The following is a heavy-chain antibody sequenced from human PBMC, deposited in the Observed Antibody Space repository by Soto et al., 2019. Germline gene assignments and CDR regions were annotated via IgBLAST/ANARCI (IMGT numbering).Heavy chain of an antibody. Sequence: ASVKVSCKASGYTFTRYTMNWVRQAPGQRLEWMGWINPDNGNTKSSQKFQDRVIITRDTSASTAYMDLSSLRSEDTAVYYCARGIATGQLDPWGQGPLITVSS. J-gene: IGHJ5*02. CDR2: INPDNGNT. D-gene: IGHD2-15*01. CDR1: GYTFTRYT. CDR3: ARGIATGQLDP. V-gene: IGHV1-3*01.